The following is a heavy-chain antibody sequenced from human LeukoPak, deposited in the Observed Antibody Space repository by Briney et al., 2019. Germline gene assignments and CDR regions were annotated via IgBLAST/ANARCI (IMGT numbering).Heavy chain of an antibody. J-gene: IGHJ4*02. D-gene: IGHD5-24*01. CDR1: GFTFSSYS. CDR3: ARDFRTQLDGYSPPYHFDY. V-gene: IGHV3-21*01. CDR2: ISSSSSYI. Sequence: GSLRLSCAASGFTFSSYSMSWVRQAPGKGLEWVSSISSSSSYIFYADSVKGRFTISRDNAKNSLYLQMNSLRAEDTAVYYCARDFRTQLDGYSPPYHFDYGGQGTLVTVSS.